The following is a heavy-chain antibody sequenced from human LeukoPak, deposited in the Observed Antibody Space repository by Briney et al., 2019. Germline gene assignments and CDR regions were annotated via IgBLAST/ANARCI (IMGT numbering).Heavy chain of an antibody. J-gene: IGHJ4*02. V-gene: IGHV3-43*02. CDR2: ISWDGGST. CDR1: GFTFSSYA. D-gene: IGHD5-18*01. Sequence: GGSLRLSCAASGFTFSSYAMSWVRQAPGKGLEWVSLISWDGGSTYYADSVKGRFTISRDNSKNSLYLQMNSLRTEDTALYYCAKDNNGGYSYGLAIDYWGQGTLVTVSS. CDR3: AKDNNGGYSYGLAIDY.